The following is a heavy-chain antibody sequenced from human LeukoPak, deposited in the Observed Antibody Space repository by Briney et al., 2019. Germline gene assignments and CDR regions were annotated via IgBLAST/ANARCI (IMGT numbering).Heavy chain of an antibody. J-gene: IGHJ6*04. CDR2: INTDGSST. CDR1: GFTLSNYW. V-gene: IGHV3-74*01. D-gene: IGHD5-24*01. CDR3: ARVEGRNGYNV. Sequence: GGSLRLSCAASGFTLSNYWMHWVRQAPGKGLVWVSRINTDGSSTTYADSVKGRFTISRDNAKNTLYLQMNSLRAEDAAVYYCARVEGRNGYNVWGKGTTVIVSS.